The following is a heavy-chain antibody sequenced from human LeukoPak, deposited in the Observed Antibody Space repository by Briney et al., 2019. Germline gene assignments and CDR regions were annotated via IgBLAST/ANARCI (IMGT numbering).Heavy chain of an antibody. J-gene: IGHJ5*02. Sequence: GGSLRLSCIAIGFTFSSYAIHWMGQAPAKELVWVALVWHDGSNRYYAGSVKGRLTISRDNSKNTVYLQTNSLRAEDTSMYYSARELNGAGRCPHHWGQRTLVTVSS. V-gene: IGHV3-33*01. CDR2: VWHDGSNR. CDR1: GFTFSSYA. D-gene: IGHD2-8*01. CDR3: ARELNGAGRCPHH.